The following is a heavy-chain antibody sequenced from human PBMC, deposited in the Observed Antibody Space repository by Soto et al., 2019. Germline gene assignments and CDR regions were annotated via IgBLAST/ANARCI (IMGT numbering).Heavy chain of an antibody. CDR3: ARDEYHYGSVSSYSTLDD. J-gene: IGHJ4*02. V-gene: IGHV1-46*01. CDR1: GYTFTNHY. CDR2: INPSGGKT. Sequence: QVQLEQSGAEVKKPGASVKVSCKASGYTFTNHYIHWVRQGPGQGPEWMGTINPSGGKTDYAQKFKGRVTLTSDTPTSTMYMDLRSLRSEETAIYYCARDEYHYGSVSSYSTLDDWGQGTLVTVSS. D-gene: IGHD3-10*01.